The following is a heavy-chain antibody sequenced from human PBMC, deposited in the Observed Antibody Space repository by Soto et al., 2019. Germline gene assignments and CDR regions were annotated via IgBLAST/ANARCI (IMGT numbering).Heavy chain of an antibody. Sequence: ASVKVSCKASGYTFSTYYMHWVRQAPGQGLEWMGIINPSGGSTTYAQSFQGRVTMTRDTSTSTVYMELSSLRSEDTAVYYCTRVGVFGSFDCWGQGPLVTVSS. J-gene: IGHJ4*02. CDR2: INPSGGST. CDR1: GYTFSTYY. D-gene: IGHD1-26*01. V-gene: IGHV1-46*03. CDR3: TRVGVFGSFDC.